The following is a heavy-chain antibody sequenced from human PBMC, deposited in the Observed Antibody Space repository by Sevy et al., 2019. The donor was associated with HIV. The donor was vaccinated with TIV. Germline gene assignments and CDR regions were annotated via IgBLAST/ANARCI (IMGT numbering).Heavy chain of an antibody. Sequence: SETLSLTCTVSGGSTSSSYWTWIRQPPGKRLEWIGYMYHSGLINYNPSLKSRLTLSIDTSKNQFSLKLSAVTAADTAVYYCARMKYHGSAPGSWFDPWGLGAQVTVSS. V-gene: IGHV4-59*01. D-gene: IGHD1-26*01. CDR2: MYHSGLI. CDR1: GGSTSSSY. J-gene: IGHJ5*02. CDR3: ARMKYHGSAPGSWFDP.